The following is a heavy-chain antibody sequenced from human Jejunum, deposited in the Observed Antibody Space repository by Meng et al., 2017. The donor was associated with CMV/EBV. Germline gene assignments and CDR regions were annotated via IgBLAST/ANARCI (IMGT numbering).Heavy chain of an antibody. CDR3: ARDSPLDGYSLLDY. V-gene: IGHV7-4-1*02. CDR2: IDPNTGNP. Sequence: QVPLVQTGSELKPPGASVKVSFRPSGYTFTSYAINWVRQAPGQGPDWMGWIDPNTGNPTYGQGFTGRFVFSLDTSVSTAYLQINSLRADDTAVYYCARDSPLDGYSLLDYWGQGTLVTVSS. CDR1: GYTFTSYA. D-gene: IGHD5-24*01. J-gene: IGHJ4*02.